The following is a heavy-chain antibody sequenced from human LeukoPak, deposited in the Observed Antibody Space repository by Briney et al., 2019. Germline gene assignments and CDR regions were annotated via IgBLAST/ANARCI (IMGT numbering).Heavy chain of an antibody. Sequence: TSETLSLTCTVSGGSISSYCWSWIRQPPGKGLEWIGNIYYSGSTNYNPSLKSRVTMSVDTSKNQFSLKVISVTAADTAVYYCARAEKSGSLGCYLDSWGQGTLVTVSS. CDR1: GGSISSYC. V-gene: IGHV4-59*12. J-gene: IGHJ5*01. CDR2: IYYSGST. CDR3: ARAEKSGSLGCYLDS. D-gene: IGHD1-26*01.